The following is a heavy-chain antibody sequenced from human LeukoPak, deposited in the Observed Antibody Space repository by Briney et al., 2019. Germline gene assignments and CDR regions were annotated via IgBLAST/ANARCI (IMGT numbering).Heavy chain of an antibody. D-gene: IGHD6-13*01. Sequence: SGTLSLTCTLSRGSIMTTHWWSWVRQPPGKGLEWIGTISYSGSTYYNPSLKSRVTMAVDTSKNQFFLKVSSVTAADTAVYYCTRDLSSAWFYYWGQGTLVTVSS. CDR3: TRDLSSAWFYY. CDR1: RGSIMTTHW. V-gene: IGHV4-4*02. J-gene: IGHJ4*02. CDR2: ISYSGST.